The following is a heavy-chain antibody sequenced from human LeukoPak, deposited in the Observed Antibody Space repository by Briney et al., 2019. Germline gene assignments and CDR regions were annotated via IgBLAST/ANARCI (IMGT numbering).Heavy chain of an antibody. D-gene: IGHD3-10*01. V-gene: IGHV3-23*01. J-gene: IGHJ4*02. CDR1: GFTFSSYA. Sequence: GGSLRLSCAASGFTFSSYAVSWVRQAPGKGLEWVSAISGSGGSTYYADSVKGRFTISRDNSKNTLYLQVNSLRAEDAAVYYCAKESGRYYGSGFCDYWGQGTLVTVSS. CDR2: ISGSGGST. CDR3: AKESGRYYGSGFCDY.